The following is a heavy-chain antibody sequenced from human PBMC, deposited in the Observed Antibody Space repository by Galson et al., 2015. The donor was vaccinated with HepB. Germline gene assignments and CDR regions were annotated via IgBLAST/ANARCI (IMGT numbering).Heavy chain of an antibody. CDR2: ISSSSSYI. CDR3: ARTPYCGGDCSQYYFDY. J-gene: IGHJ4*02. Sequence: SLRLSCAASGFTFSSYSMNWVRQAPGKGLEWVSSISSSSSYIYYADSVKGRFTISRDNAKNSLYLQMNSLRAEDTAVYYCARTPYCGGDCSQYYFDYWGQGTLVTVSS. CDR1: GFTFSSYS. V-gene: IGHV3-21*01. D-gene: IGHD2-21*02.